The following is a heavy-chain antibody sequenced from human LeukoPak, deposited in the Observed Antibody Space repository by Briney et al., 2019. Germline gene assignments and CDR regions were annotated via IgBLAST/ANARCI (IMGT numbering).Heavy chain of an antibody. CDR3: ATYGDYTFDY. CDR2: IFYSGST. D-gene: IGHD4-17*01. J-gene: IGHJ4*02. Sequence: SEALSLTCTVSGGSISSYYWSWIWQPPGKGLEWIGYIFYSGSTNYNPSLKSRVTISVDTSKNQFSLKLSSVTAADTAVYYCATYGDYTFDYWGQGTLVTVSS. V-gene: IGHV4-59*08. CDR1: GGSISSYY.